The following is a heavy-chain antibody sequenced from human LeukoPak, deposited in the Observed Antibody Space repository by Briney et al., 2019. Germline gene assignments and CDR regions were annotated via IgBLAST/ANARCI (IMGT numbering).Heavy chain of an antibody. CDR3: ARHDVGLRLGELSYGFDY. V-gene: IGHV5-10-1*01. J-gene: IGHJ4*02. CDR1: GYSFTSYW. D-gene: IGHD3-16*02. CDR2: IDPSDSYT. Sequence: GESLKISCKGSGYSFTSYWIGWVRQMPGKGLEWMGRIDPSDSYTNYSPSFQGHANISADKSISTAYLQWSSLKASDTAMYYCARHDVGLRLGELSYGFDYWGQGTLVTVSS.